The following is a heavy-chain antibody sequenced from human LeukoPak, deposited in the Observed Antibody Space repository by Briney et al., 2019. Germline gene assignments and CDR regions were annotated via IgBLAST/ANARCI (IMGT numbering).Heavy chain of an antibody. CDR1: GFTFSSYG. CDR3: AKEYCSGGSCYIDAFDI. J-gene: IGHJ3*02. Sequence: GGSLRLSCAASGFTFSSYGMHWVRQAPGKGLEWVAFIRYDGSNKYYADSVKGRFTISRDNSKNTLYLQMNSLRAEDTAVYYCAKEYCSGGSCYIDAFDIWGQGTMVTVSS. CDR2: IRYDGSNK. D-gene: IGHD2-15*01. V-gene: IGHV3-30*02.